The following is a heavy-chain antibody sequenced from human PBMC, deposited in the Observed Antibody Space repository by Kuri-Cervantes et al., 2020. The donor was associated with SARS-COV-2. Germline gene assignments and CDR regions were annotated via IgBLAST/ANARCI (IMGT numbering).Heavy chain of an antibody. CDR2: ISPYNGNT. D-gene: IGHD2-2*02. J-gene: IGHJ6*03. CDR1: GYSFTTYG. CDR3: ARTYCSSTSCYTGWSDYYYYYMDV. V-gene: IGHV1-18*01. Sequence: ASVKVSCKTSGYSFTTYGLSWVRQAPGRGLEWIGWISPYNGNTNYAQILQGRITMTTDTSTSTAYMELRSLRSDDTAVYYCARTYCSSTSCYTGWSDYYYYYMDVWGKGTTVTVSS.